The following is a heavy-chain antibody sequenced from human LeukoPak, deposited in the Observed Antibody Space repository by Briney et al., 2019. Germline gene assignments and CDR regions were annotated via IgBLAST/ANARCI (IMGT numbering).Heavy chain of an antibody. CDR3: ARVFLTGYYFDY. CDR2: ISYDGSNR. D-gene: IGHD3-9*01. V-gene: IGHV3-30-3*01. Sequence: PGGSLRLSCAASGFTFSSYAMHWVRQAPGKGLEWVAVISYDGSNRYYADSVKGRFTISRDNSKNTLYLQMNSLRAEDTAVYYCARVFLTGYYFDYWGQGTLVTVSS. CDR1: GFTFSSYA. J-gene: IGHJ4*02.